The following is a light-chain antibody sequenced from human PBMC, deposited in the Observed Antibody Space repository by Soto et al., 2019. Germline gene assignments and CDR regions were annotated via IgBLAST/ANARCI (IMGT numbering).Light chain of an antibody. V-gene: IGLV2-11*01. Sequence: QSALPQPRSVSGSPGQSVTISCTGTSSDIGGYDYVSWYQQHPGKAPKLVIYDVSQRPSGVPDRFSGSKSGNTASLTISGLQAEDEADYYCCSFSGSNNLYVFGTGTKLTVL. CDR3: CSFSGSNNLYV. CDR2: DVS. CDR1: SSDIGGYDY. J-gene: IGLJ1*01.